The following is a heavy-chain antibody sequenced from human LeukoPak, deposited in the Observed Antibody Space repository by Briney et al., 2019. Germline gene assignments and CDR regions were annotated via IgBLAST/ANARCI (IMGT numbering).Heavy chain of an antibody. V-gene: IGHV1-2*02. CDR1: GYTFTGYY. CDR2: INPNSGGT. D-gene: IGHD2-2*01. Sequence: ASVKVSCKASGYTFTGYYMHWVRQAPGQGLERMGWINPNSGGTNYAQKFQGRVTMTRDTSISTAYMELSRLRSDDTAVYYCASRRYCSSTSCYSAVDAFDIWGQGTMVTVSS. J-gene: IGHJ3*02. CDR3: ASRRYCSSTSCYSAVDAFDI.